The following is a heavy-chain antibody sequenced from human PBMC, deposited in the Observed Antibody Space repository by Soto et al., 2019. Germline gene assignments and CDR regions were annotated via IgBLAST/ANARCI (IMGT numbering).Heavy chain of an antibody. CDR2: INHSGST. J-gene: IGHJ4*02. CDR1: GGTFSGYY. Sequence: QVQLQQWGAGLLKPSETLSLTCAVYGGTFSGYYWSWIRQPPGKGLEWIGEINHSGSTNYNPSLKSRVTISVDTSKNQFSLKLSSVTAADTAVYYCARDGYSGYEWGYYFDYWGQGTLVTVSS. CDR3: ARDGYSGYEWGYYFDY. D-gene: IGHD5-12*01. V-gene: IGHV4-34*01.